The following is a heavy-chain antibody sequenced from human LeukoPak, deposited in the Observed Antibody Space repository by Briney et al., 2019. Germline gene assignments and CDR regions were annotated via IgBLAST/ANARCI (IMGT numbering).Heavy chain of an antibody. CDR2: INPNSGST. J-gene: IGHJ5*01. Sequence: ASVKASCKASGYTFTGYYMHWVRQAPGQGLEWMGWINPNSGSTKYAQKFQGRVTMTRDTSISTAYMELSRLRSDDSAVFYCARQADNNWFDSWGQGTLVTVSS. CDR3: ARQADNNWFDS. CDR1: GYTFTGYY. D-gene: IGHD2-15*01. V-gene: IGHV1-2*02.